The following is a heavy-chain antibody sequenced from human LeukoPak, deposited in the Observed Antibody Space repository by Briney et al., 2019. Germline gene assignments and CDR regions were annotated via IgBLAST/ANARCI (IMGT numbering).Heavy chain of an antibody. CDR3: ARDSFQSLDY. CDR1: GFTVSSNY. J-gene: IGHJ4*02. CDR2: ISYDGSNK. V-gene: IGHV3-30-3*01. Sequence: PGGSLRLSCAASGFTVSSNYMHWVRQAPGKGLEWVAVISYDGSNKYYADSVKGRFTISRDNSKNTLYLQMNSLRAEDTDVYYCARDSFQSLDYWGQGTLVTVSS.